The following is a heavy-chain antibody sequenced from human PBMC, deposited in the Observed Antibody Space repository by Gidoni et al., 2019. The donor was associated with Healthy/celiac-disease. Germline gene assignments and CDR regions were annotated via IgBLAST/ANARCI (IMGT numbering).Heavy chain of an antibody. CDR1: GYTFTSYY. Sequence: QVQLVQSGAEVKKPGASVKVSCKASGYTFTSYYMHWVRQAPGQGLEWMGIINPSGGSTSYAQKFQGRVTMTRDTSTSTVYMELSSLRSEDTAVYYCARGGAVNYYDSSGYWQNHYYYMDVWGKGTTVTVSS. CDR3: ARGGAVNYYDSSGYWQNHYYYMDV. CDR2: INPSGGST. J-gene: IGHJ6*03. V-gene: IGHV1-46*01. D-gene: IGHD3-22*01.